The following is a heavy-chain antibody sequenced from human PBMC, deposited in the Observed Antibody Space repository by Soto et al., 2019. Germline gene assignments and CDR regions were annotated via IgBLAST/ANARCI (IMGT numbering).Heavy chain of an antibody. J-gene: IGHJ4*02. CDR1: GGSISTRSSY. CDR2: IYYSGST. V-gene: IGHV4-31*03. Sequence: SETLSLTCTVSGGSISTRSSYWGWIRQPPGKGLEWIGYIYYSGSTYYNPSLKSRVTISVDTSKTQFSLKLNSVTAADTAVYYCAGVRFLEWLYFDYWGQGTLVTVSS. D-gene: IGHD3-3*01. CDR3: AGVRFLEWLYFDY.